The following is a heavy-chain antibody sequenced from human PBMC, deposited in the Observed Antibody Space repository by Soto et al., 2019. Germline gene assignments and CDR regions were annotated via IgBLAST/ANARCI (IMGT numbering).Heavy chain of an antibody. CDR2: ISYDGDTK. V-gene: IGHV3-30*18. Sequence: GGSLRLSCTASGFTFTNYGMHWVRQAPGKGLEWVTVISYDGDTKYYAESVKGRFTISRDNFKNTLYLQMNSLRAEDTAVYYCAKDIALVRGVIIDLDVWGQGTTVTVSS. CDR3: AKDIALVRGVIIDLDV. D-gene: IGHD3-10*01. J-gene: IGHJ6*02. CDR1: GFTFTNYG.